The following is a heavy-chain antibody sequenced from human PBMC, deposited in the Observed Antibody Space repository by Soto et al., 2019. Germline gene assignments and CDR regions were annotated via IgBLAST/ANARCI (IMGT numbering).Heavy chain of an antibody. CDR2: ISYDGSNK. CDR1: GFTFSSYA. CDR3: ARDSYDSSGYHNWFDP. Sequence: GGSLRLSCAASGFTFSSYAMHWVRQAPGKGLEWVAVISYDGSNKYYADSVKGRFTISRDNSKNTLYLQMNSLRAEDTAVYYCARDSYDSSGYHNWFDPWGQGTLVTVSS. V-gene: IGHV3-30-3*01. D-gene: IGHD3-22*01. J-gene: IGHJ5*02.